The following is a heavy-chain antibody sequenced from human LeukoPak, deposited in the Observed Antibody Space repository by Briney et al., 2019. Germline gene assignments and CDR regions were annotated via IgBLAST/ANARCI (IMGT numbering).Heavy chain of an antibody. Sequence: GGSQRLPCAASGYTFSRYAMNWVRQAPGKGLQWVSSISTTSSSSHIHYADSMKGRFTISRDNDKSSLYLQMNSLRAEDTAVYYCARVMAGYSYMDVWGKGTTVTVSS. CDR3: ARVMAGYSYMDV. V-gene: IGHV3-21*01. D-gene: IGHD3-10*01. CDR1: GYTFSRYA. J-gene: IGHJ6*03. CDR2: ISTTSSSSHI.